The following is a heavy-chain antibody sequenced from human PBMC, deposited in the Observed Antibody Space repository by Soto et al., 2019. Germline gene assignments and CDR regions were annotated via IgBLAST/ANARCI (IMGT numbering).Heavy chain of an antibody. V-gene: IGHV1-2*02. Sequence: GGPVKGSFKASGYTFTGYYMHRVRQGPGQGVEWVGWINPNSGGTNYAQKFQGRVTMTRDTSISTAYMELSSLRSEDTALYYCARDLKRYYDSSGYGYYYYGMDVWGQGTTVTVSS. CDR2: INPNSGGT. CDR3: ARDLKRYYDSSGYGYYYYGMDV. CDR1: GYTFTGYY. D-gene: IGHD3-22*01. J-gene: IGHJ6*02.